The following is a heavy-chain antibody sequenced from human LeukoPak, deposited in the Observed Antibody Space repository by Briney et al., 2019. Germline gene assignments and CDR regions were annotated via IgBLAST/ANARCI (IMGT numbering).Heavy chain of an antibody. J-gene: IGHJ4*02. CDR3: AKSRGKFSQVALLDDFDY. D-gene: IGHD5-12*01. CDR2: ISGSGGST. CDR1: GFTFSSYA. V-gene: IGHV3-23*01. Sequence: PGGSLRLSCAASGFTFSSYAMSWVRQAPGKGLEWVSAISGSGGSTYYADSVKGRFTISRDNSKNTLYLQMNSLRAEDTAVYYCAKSRGKFSQVALLDDFDYWGQGTLVTVSS.